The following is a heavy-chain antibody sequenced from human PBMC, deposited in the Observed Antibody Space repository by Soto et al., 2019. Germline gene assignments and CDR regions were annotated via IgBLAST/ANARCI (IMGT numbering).Heavy chain of an antibody. Sequence: QLQLQESGPGLVKPSQTLSLTCTVSGGSISRGGYFWSWIRQHPGKGLEWIGYIYYSGTTYYNPSLKSRITISVDTSKNQFSLNLMSVTAADTALYYCARVESSGTFDYWGQGTLVTVSS. CDR1: GGSISRGGYF. V-gene: IGHV4-31*03. J-gene: IGHJ4*02. CDR2: IYYSGTT. D-gene: IGHD3-10*01. CDR3: ARVESSGTFDY.